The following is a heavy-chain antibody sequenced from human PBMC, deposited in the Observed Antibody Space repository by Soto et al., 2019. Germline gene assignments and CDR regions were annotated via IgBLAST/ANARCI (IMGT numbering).Heavy chain of an antibody. D-gene: IGHD2-15*01. CDR3: ARHPSRYCSGGSCRDY. CDR1: GGSISSSSYY. CDR2: IYYSGST. Sequence: SETLSLTCTVSGGSISSSSYYWGWIRQPPGKGLEWIGSIYYSGSTYYNPSLKSRVTISVDTSKNQFSLKLSSVTAADTAVYYCARHPSRYCSGGSCRDYWGQGTLVTVSS. J-gene: IGHJ4*02. V-gene: IGHV4-39*01.